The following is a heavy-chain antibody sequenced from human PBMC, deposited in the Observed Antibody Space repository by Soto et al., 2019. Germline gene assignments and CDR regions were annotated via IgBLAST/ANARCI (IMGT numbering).Heavy chain of an antibody. J-gene: IGHJ4*02. CDR1: GYTLTELS. CDR2: FDPEDGET. Sequence: ASVKVSCKVSGYTLTELSMHWVRQAPGKGLEWMGGFDPEDGETIYAQKFQGRVTMTEDTSTDTAYMELSSLRSEDTAVYYCVTGESGSYPDFDYWGQGTLVTVSS. D-gene: IGHD1-26*01. CDR3: VTGESGSYPDFDY. V-gene: IGHV1-24*01.